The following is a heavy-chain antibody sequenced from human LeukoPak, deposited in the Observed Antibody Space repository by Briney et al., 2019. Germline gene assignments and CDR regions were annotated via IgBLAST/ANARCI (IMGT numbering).Heavy chain of an antibody. Sequence: TLSLTCSVGGDYINNGGHYWSWIRQPPGKALEYIGYISHRGSTYYNPSLKSRLTISVDGSRNQFSRKLRSVTAADTAVYYCARSEDSGSYFSFDYWGQGTLVTVSS. D-gene: IGHD1-26*01. CDR3: ARSEDSGSYFSFDY. CDR1: GDYINNGGHY. J-gene: IGHJ4*02. V-gene: IGHV4-30-2*01. CDR2: ISHRGST.